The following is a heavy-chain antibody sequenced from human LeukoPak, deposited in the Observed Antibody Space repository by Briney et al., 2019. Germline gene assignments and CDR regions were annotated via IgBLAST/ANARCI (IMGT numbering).Heavy chain of an antibody. Sequence: GGSLRLSCAASGFTFSSYGMHWVRQAPGKGLEWVALIRYDGSNKYYADSVKGRFTISRDNSKNTLYLQMNSLRAEDTAVYYCAKGGSSSWWIDYWGQGTLVTVSS. J-gene: IGHJ4*02. CDR3: AKGGSSSWWIDY. V-gene: IGHV3-30*02. D-gene: IGHD6-13*01. CDR1: GFTFSSYG. CDR2: IRYDGSNK.